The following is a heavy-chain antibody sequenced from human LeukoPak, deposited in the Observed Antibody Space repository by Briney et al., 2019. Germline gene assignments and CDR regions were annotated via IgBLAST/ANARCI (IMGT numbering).Heavy chain of an antibody. V-gene: IGHV5-51*01. D-gene: IGHD2-2*01. J-gene: IGHJ5*02. Sequence: GESLKISCKGSGYSFTSYWIGWVRQMPGKGLEWMGIIYPGDSDTRYSPSFQGQVTISADKSISTAYLQWSSLKASDTAMYYCARVDPEVQEDIVVVHNWFDPWGQGTLVTVSS. CDR2: IYPGDSDT. CDR1: GYSFTSYW. CDR3: ARVDPEVQEDIVVVHNWFDP.